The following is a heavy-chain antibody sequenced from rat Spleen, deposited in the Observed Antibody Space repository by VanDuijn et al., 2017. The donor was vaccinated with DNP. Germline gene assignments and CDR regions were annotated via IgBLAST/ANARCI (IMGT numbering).Heavy chain of an antibody. J-gene: IGHJ3*01. Sequence: EVQLVASGGGVVQPGRSLKLSCAASGFTFSDYYMAWVRQAPTKGLEWVAYISYDGGSTYRGDSVKGRFTISRDNSKNTLYLQLNSLRSEDTATYYCAIYYYSGDNWFGYWGQGTLVTVSS. D-gene: IGHD1-1*01. CDR2: ISYDGGST. V-gene: IGHV5-20*01. CDR3: AIYYYSGDNWFGY. CDR1: GFTFSDYY.